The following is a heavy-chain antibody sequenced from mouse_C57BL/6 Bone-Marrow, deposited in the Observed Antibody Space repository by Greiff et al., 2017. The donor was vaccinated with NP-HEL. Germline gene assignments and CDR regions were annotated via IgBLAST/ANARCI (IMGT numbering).Heavy chain of an antibody. CDR2: IHPNSGST. D-gene: IGHD1-1*01. CDR1: GYTFTSYW. CDR3: ARFITTVAYYYAMDY. J-gene: IGHJ4*01. Sequence: VQLQQPGAELVKPGASVKLSCKASGYTFTSYWMHWVKQRPGQGLEWIGMIHPNSGSTNYNEKFKSKATLTVDKSSSTAYMQLSSLTSEDSAVYYCARFITTVAYYYAMDYWGQGTSVTVSS. V-gene: IGHV1-64*01.